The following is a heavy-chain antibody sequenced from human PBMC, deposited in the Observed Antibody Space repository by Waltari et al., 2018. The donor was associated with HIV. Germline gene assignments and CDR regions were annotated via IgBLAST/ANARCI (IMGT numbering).Heavy chain of an antibody. D-gene: IGHD2-21*01. CDR1: GGSLSGYY. CDR3: ARSLDTVMDY. Sequence: QVQLQQWGAGLLKPSETLSLTCAVYGGSLSGYYGSWIRQPPGKGLEWIGEINQSGSTKYNPSLKSRVIISVDTSKIQCSLKLSSVTAADTAVYYCARSLDTVMDYWGQGTLVTISS. J-gene: IGHJ4*02. V-gene: IGHV4-34*01. CDR2: INQSGST.